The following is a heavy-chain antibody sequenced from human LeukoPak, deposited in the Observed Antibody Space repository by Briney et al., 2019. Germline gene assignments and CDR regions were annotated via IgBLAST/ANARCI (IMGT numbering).Heavy chain of an antibody. D-gene: IGHD3-3*01. Sequence: GGSLRLSGATSGFTFTNAWMKWVRQAPWKGLEWVGFIRSKTYGGTPEYAPSVKGRFSISRDDSNNIAYLQMNSLKSEDTAMYYCTRAFWGGFEEDVWGKGTTVTVFS. CDR2: IRSKTYGGTP. V-gene: IGHV3-49*04. J-gene: IGHJ6*04. CDR3: TRAFWGGFEEDV. CDR1: GFTFTNAW.